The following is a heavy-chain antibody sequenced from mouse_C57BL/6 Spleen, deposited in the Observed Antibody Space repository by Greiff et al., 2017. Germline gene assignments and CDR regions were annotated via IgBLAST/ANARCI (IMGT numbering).Heavy chain of an antibody. CDR3: ARPYSIYEEYWYFDV. Sequence: EVQLVESGGDLVKPGGSLKLSCAASGFTFSSYGMSWVRQTPDKRLEWVATISSGGSYTYYPDSVKGRFTISRDNAKNTLYLQMSSLKSEDTAMYYCARPYSIYEEYWYFDVWGTGTTVTVSS. J-gene: IGHJ1*03. CDR1: GFTFSSYG. V-gene: IGHV5-6*01. D-gene: IGHD2-5*01. CDR2: ISSGGSYT.